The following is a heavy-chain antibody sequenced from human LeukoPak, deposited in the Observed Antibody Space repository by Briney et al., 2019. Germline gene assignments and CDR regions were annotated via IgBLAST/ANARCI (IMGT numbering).Heavy chain of an antibody. CDR1: GFTFDNYE. CDR2: ISSSGSTI. CDR3: ARGTTVVSFFDI. V-gene: IGHV3-48*03. D-gene: IGHD4-23*01. J-gene: IGHJ4*02. Sequence: GGSLRLSCVASGFTFDNYEMNWVRQAPGKVLEWISYISSSGSTIYYRDSVKGRFTISRDNAKNSLYLQMNSLRAEDTALYYCARGTTVVSFFDIWGQGTMVAVSS.